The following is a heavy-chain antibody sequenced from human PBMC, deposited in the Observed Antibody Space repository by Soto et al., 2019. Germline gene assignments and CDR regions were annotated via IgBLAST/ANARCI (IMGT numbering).Heavy chain of an antibody. J-gene: IGHJ4*02. V-gene: IGHV3-23*01. CDR2: SSGSGGST. D-gene: IGHD3-3*01. CDR3: AKGNYDSREY. CDR1: GFTFSSYA. Sequence: GGSLRLSCAASGFTFSSYAMSCVRQAPGKGLEGVSASSGSGGSTYYADSVNGRFTISRDNSKNTLYLQMNSLRAEDTAVYYCAKGNYDSREYWGQGTMVTVSS.